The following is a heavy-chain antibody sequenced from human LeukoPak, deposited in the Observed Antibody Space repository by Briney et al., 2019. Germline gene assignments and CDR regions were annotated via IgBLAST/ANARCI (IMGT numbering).Heavy chain of an antibody. J-gene: IGHJ4*02. D-gene: IGHD2-15*01. V-gene: IGHV4-31*03. CDR2: IYYSGST. CDR3: ARGSRIMYYFDY. Sequence: SETLSLTCTVSGGSISSGGYYWSWIRQHPGKGLEWIGYIYYSGSTYYNPSPKSRVTISVDTSKNQFSLKLSSVTAADTAVYYCARGSRIMYYFDYWGQGTLVTVSS. CDR1: GGSISSGGYY.